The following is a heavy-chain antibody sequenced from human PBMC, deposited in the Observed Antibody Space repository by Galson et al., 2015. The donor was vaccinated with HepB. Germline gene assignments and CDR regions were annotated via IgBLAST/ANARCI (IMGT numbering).Heavy chain of an antibody. J-gene: IGHJ4*02. CDR3: ATARFMGPTTPLDY. CDR2: INPKSGDR. Sequence: SVKVSCKASGYTFTDYYLHWVRQAPGQGLEWMGWINPKSGDRKYAQKFQGWVTMTRDTSISTAYMEVSRLTSDDTAIYYCATARFMGPTTPLDYWGQGTLVTVSS. V-gene: IGHV1-2*04. D-gene: IGHD1-26*01. CDR1: GYTFTDYY.